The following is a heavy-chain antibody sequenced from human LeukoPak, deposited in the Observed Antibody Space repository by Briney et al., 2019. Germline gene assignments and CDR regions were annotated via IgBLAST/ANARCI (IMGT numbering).Heavy chain of an antibody. D-gene: IGHD6-19*01. CDR3: ARSLVAVAGDFDY. CDR1: GYTFTSYD. J-gene: IGHJ4*02. V-gene: IGHV1-8*01. Sequence: ASVKVSCKAFGYTFTSYDINWVRQATGQGLEWMGWMNPNSGNTGYAQKFQGRVTMTRNTSISTAYMELSSLRSEDTAVYYCARSLVAVAGDFDYWGQGTLVTVSS. CDR2: MNPNSGNT.